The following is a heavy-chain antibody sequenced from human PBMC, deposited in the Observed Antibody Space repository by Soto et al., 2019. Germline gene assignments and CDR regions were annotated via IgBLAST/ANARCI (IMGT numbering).Heavy chain of an antibody. Sequence: QVQLVQSGAEVKKPGSSVKVSCKASGGTFSSYAIRWVRQAPGQGLEWMGGIIPIFGTANYAQKFQGRVTITADESTSTAYMELSSLRSEDTAVYYCAAGPTYYYDSSGYVPYYYGMDVWGQGTTVTVSS. D-gene: IGHD3-22*01. J-gene: IGHJ6*02. CDR2: IIPIFGTA. CDR3: AAGPTYYYDSSGYVPYYYGMDV. CDR1: GGTFSSYA. V-gene: IGHV1-69*01.